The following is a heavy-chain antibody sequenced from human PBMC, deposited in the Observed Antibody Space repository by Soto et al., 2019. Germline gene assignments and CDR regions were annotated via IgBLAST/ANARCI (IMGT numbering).Heavy chain of an antibody. CDR2: IKQDGSEK. V-gene: IGHV3-7*01. CDR1: GFTFSSYW. CDR3: ATIKLAAAAPDY. Sequence: VGSLRLSCAASGFTFSSYWMSWVRQAPGKGLEWVANIKQDGSEKYYVDSVKGRFTISRDNAKNSLYLQMNSLRAEDTAVYYCATIKLAAAAPDYWGQGTLVTVSS. J-gene: IGHJ4*02. D-gene: IGHD6-13*01.